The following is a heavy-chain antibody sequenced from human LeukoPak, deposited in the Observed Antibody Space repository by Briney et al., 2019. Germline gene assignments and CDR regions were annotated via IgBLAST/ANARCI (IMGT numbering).Heavy chain of an antibody. Sequence: GGSLRLSCAASGFTFSSYEMNWVRQAPGKGLEWVSYISSSGSTIYYADSVKGRFTISRDNAKNSLYLQMNSLRAEDTAVYYCAREDCSSTSCYGIRHYYYYYMDVWGKGTTVTISS. CDR3: AREDCSSTSCYGIRHYYYYYMDV. V-gene: IGHV3-48*03. CDR1: GFTFSSYE. CDR2: ISSSGSTI. D-gene: IGHD2-2*01. J-gene: IGHJ6*03.